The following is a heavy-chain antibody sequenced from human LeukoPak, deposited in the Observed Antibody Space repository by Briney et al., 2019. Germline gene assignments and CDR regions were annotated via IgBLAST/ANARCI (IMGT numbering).Heavy chain of an antibody. V-gene: IGHV3-73*01. CDR1: GFTFSASS. CDR3: TRHVEGDKTDY. J-gene: IGHJ4*02. CDR2: IRGNTNNYAT. Sequence: GGSLRLSCAASGFTFSASSIHWVRQASGRGLECVGRIRGNTNNYATAYAASVKGRFTIYRDDSKNTAYLQMSSLKTEDAAVYYCTRHVEGDKTDYWGQGTLVTVSS. D-gene: IGHD3-16*01.